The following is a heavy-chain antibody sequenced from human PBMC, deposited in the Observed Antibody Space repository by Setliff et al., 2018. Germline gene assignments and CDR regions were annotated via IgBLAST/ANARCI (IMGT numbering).Heavy chain of an antibody. CDR3: ARVYDSSGYSFDY. D-gene: IGHD3-22*01. CDR2: ISSSSSYI. V-gene: IGHV3-21*01. CDR1: GFTFSSYT. J-gene: IGHJ4*02. Sequence: GESLRLSCAASGFTFSSYTMNWVRQAPGKGLEWVSSISSSSSYIYYADSVKGRFTISRDNAKNSLYLQMNSLRAEDTAVYYCARVYDSSGYSFDYWGQGTLVTVSS.